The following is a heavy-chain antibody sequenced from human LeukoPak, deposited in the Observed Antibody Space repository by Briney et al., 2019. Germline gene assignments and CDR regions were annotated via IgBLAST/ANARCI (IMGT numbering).Heavy chain of an antibody. D-gene: IGHD5-18*01. CDR1: GGSISSADYY. J-gene: IGHJ4*02. CDR3: ARREEDTAMVTGGIDY. CDR2: IYYSGST. Sequence: SQTLSLTCTVSGGSISSADYYWSWIRQPPGKGLEWIGSIYYSGSTYYNPSLKSRVTISVDTSKNQFSLKLSSVTAADTAVYYCARREEDTAMVTGGIDYWGQGTLVTVSS. V-gene: IGHV4-39*01.